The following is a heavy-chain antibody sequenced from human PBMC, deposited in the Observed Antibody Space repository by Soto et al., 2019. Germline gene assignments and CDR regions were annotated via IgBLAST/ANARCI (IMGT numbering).Heavy chain of an antibody. CDR3: ARRTNYSDYSFDY. CDR1: GGSISSYY. D-gene: IGHD4-17*01. J-gene: IGHJ4*02. V-gene: IGHV4-59*08. CDR2: IYYSGST. Sequence: PSETLSLTCTVSGGSISSYYWSWIRQPPGKGLEWIGYIYYSGSTNYNPSLKSRVTISVDTSKNQFSLELNSVTATDTAVYYCARRTNYSDYSFDYWGQGTLVTVSS.